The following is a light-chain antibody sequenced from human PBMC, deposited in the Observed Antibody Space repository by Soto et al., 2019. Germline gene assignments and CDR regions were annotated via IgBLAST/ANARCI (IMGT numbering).Light chain of an antibody. V-gene: IGKV3-20*01. CDR2: GAS. Sequence: EIVLTQSPGTLSLSPGERATLSCRASQSVRSSYLAWYQQRPGQAPRLLIYGASSRATGIPDRFSGSVSGTDFTLTISRLEPEDFAVYYCQLYDTSLFGQGTRLESK. CDR3: QLYDTSL. J-gene: IGKJ5*01. CDR1: QSVRSSY.